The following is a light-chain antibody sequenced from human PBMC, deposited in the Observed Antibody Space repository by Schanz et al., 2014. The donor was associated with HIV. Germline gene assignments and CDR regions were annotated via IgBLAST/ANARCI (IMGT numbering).Light chain of an antibody. J-gene: IGLJ3*02. CDR1: NSNIGSNS. V-gene: IGLV1-44*01. CDR3: AAWDDSLHGWV. CDR2: ATY. Sequence: QSVLTQPPSASGTPGQRVTISCSGSNSNIGSNSVNWYQHLPGTGPKLLIYATYNRPSGVPDRFSGSNSGTSASLAISGLQSEEEADYYCAAWDDSLHGWVFGGGTKLTVL.